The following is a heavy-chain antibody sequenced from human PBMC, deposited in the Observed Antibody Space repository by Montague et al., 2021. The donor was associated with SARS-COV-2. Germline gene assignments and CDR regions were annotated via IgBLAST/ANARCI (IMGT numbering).Heavy chain of an antibody. J-gene: IGHJ4*02. Sequence: SETLSLTCSVSSGSIISSVYYWGWIRQPPGQELEWIGNIYYSGTTYYXPSLQSRGTISVDTSKNHLSLRLSSVTAADTAVYFCARGMIRGVTTPFDYWGQGSRSPAPQ. CDR2: IYYSGTT. D-gene: IGHD3-10*01. V-gene: IGHV4-39*02. CDR3: ARGMIRGVTTPFDY. CDR1: SGSIISSVYY.